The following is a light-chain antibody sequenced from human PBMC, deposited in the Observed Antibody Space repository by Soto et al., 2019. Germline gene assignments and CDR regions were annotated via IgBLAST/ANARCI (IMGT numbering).Light chain of an antibody. Sequence: EIAMTQSPATLSVSPGERATLSCRANQSISSNLAWYQQKPGQAPRLLIFGASTRATGVPARFSGSGSGTEFTLTISSLQSEDFGVYYCQQYNYWPPWTFGQGTKVEIK. V-gene: IGKV3-15*01. CDR3: QQYNYWPPWT. J-gene: IGKJ1*01. CDR1: QSISSN. CDR2: GAS.